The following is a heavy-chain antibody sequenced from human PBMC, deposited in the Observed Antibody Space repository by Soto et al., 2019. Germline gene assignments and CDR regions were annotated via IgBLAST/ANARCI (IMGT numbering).Heavy chain of an antibody. J-gene: IGHJ4*02. CDR2: INHSGST. Sequence: SETLSLTCTVSGGSISSSSYYWGWIRQPPGKGLEWIGSINHSGSTNYNPSLKSRVTISVDTSKNQFSLKLTSVTAADTAVYYCARDKITGLFDYWGQGTLVTVS. V-gene: IGHV4-39*07. CDR3: ARDKITGLFDY. D-gene: IGHD2-8*02. CDR1: GGSISSSSYY.